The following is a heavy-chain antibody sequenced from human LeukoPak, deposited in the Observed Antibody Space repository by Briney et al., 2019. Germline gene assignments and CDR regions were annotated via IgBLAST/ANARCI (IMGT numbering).Heavy chain of an antibody. J-gene: IGHJ5*02. CDR2: ISYDGSNK. CDR3: AKDRGQLDP. Sequence: GGSLRLSCAASGFTFSSYAMSWVRQAPGKGLEWVAVISYDGSNKYYADSVKGRFTISRDNSKNTLYLQMNSLRAEDTAVYYCAKDRGQLDPWGQGTLVTVSS. CDR1: GFTFSSYA. D-gene: IGHD1-26*01. V-gene: IGHV3-30*18.